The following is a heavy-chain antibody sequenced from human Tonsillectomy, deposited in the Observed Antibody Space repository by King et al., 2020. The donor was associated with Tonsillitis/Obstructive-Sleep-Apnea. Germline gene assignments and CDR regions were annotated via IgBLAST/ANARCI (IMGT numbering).Heavy chain of an antibody. CDR2: IWYDGSNK. CDR1: GFTFISYG. V-gene: IGHV3-33*01. D-gene: IGHD3-9*01. CDR3: ARDLQQYYDFLTLIV. J-gene: IGHJ6*04. Sequence: VQLVESGGGVVQPGRSLRLSCAASGFTFISYGMHWVRQAPAKGLEWVAVIWYDGSNKYYVDSVKGRFTISRDNSKNTLYLQMNSLRVEDTAVYYCARDLQQYYDFLTLIVWGKGTTVTVSS.